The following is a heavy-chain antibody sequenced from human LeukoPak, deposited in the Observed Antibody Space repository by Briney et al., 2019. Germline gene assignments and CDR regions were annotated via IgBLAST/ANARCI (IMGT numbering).Heavy chain of an antibody. CDR1: GFTVSSNY. CDR2: IYSGGST. J-gene: IGHJ3*02. CDR3: ARAIYDSSGYSDAFDI. Sequence: GGSLRLSCAASGFTVSSNYMSWVRQAPGKGLEWVSVIYSGGSTYYADSVKGRSTISRDNSKNTLYLQMNSLRAEDTAVYYCARAIYDSSGYSDAFDIWGQGTMVTVSS. D-gene: IGHD3-22*01. V-gene: IGHV3-66*01.